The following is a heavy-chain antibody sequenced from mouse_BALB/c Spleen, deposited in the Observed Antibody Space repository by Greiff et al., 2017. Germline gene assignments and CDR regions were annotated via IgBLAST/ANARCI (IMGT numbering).Heavy chain of an antibody. D-gene: IGHD1-1*01. J-gene: IGHJ3*01. CDR3: ARRGYYGSSYGWFAY. V-gene: IGHV4-1*02. Sequence: EVKLVESGGGLVQPGGSLKLSCAASGFDFSRYWMSWVRQAPGKGLEWIGEINPDSSTINYTPSLKDKFIISRDNAKNTLYLQMSKVRSEDTALYYCARRGYYGSSYGWFAYWGQGTLVTVSA. CDR1: GFDFSRYW. CDR2: INPDSSTI.